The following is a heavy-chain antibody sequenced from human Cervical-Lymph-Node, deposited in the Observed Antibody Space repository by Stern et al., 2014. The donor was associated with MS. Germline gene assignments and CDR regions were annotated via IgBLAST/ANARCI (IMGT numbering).Heavy chain of an antibody. CDR3: ARGSYCRNTNCYFDYGMDV. J-gene: IGHJ6*02. V-gene: IGHV3-7*01. CDR1: GFTFSIHW. CDR2: IKHDGNDK. Sequence: EVQLVESGGGLVQPGGSLRLSCAASGFTFSIHWMAWVRQAPGNGLEWVAKIKHDGNDKYYVDAVKCRCTIYRDNAENALYLQMNSLRAEDTDVYYCARGSYCRNTNCYFDYGMDVWGRGTTVAVSS. D-gene: IGHD2-2*01.